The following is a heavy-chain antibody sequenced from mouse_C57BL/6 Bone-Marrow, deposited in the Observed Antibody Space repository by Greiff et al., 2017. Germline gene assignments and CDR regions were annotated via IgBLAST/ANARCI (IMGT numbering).Heavy chain of an antibody. Sequence: DVMLVESGGGLVQPGGSLSLSCAASGFTFTDYYMSWVRQPPGKALEWLGFIRNKANGYTTEYSVTVKGRFTISRDNSQSILYLQMNALRAADSSTYYCARCYYYGSSYDWYFDVWGTGTTVTVSS. D-gene: IGHD1-1*01. CDR2: IRNKANGYTT. V-gene: IGHV7-3*01. CDR3: ARCYYYGSSYDWYFDV. CDR1: GFTFTDYY. J-gene: IGHJ1*03.